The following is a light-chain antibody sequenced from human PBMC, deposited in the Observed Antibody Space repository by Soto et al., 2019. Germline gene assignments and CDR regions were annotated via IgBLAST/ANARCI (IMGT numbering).Light chain of an antibody. J-gene: IGLJ3*02. V-gene: IGLV2-23*01. CDR1: STDVGSYNL. CDR2: EGI. Sequence: QSVLTQPASVSGSPGQSITISCTGISTDVGSYNLVSWYQQHPGKAPQLMIYEGIKRPSGVSDRFSASESGNTASLTISGLQAEDEADYYCCSYAGGSPFDWMFGGGTKLTVL. CDR3: CSYAGGSPFDWM.